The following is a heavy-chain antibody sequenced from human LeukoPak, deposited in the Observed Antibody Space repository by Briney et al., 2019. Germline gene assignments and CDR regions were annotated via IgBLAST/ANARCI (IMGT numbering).Heavy chain of an antibody. J-gene: IGHJ6*03. Sequence: ASVKVSCKASGYTFTSYDINWVRQAPGQGLEWMGWISAYNGNTNYAQKLQGRVTMTTDTSTSTAYMELRSLRSDDTAVYYCAREGGRIAAAGTVYMDVWGKGTTVTVSS. D-gene: IGHD6-13*01. CDR2: ISAYNGNT. CDR3: AREGGRIAAAGTVYMDV. CDR1: GYTFTSYD. V-gene: IGHV1-18*01.